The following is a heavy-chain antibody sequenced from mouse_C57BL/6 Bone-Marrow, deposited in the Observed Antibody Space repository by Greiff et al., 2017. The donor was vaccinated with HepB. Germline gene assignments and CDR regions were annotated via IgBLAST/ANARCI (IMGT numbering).Heavy chain of an antibody. Sequence: QVQLQQSGPELARPWASVKISCQAFYTFSRRVHFAIRDTNYWMQWVKQRPGQGLDWIGAIYPGNGDTSYIQKFKGKATLTADKSYSTAYMQLSSVRSEDSAVDYCAWVYDDYYRFDYWGQGTTLTVSS. CDR1: YTFSRRVH. CDR2: GQGLDWIG. D-gene: IGHD2-3*01. J-gene: IGHJ2*01. CDR3: SEDSAVDYCAWVYDDYYRFDY. V-gene: IGHV1-87*01.